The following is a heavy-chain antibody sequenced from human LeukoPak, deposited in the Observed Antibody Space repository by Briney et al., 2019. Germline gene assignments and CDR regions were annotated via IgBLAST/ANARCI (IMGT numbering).Heavy chain of an antibody. CDR3: AKDGLYDFWSKFFYYMDV. D-gene: IGHD3-3*01. V-gene: IGHV3-43*02. Sequence: GGSLRLSCAASGFTFDDYAMHWVRQAPGKGLEWVSFISGGGGSTYYADSVKGRFTISRDNSKNSLYLQMNSLRTEDTALYYFAKDGLYDFWSKFFYYMDVWGKGTTATVSS. CDR2: ISGGGGST. J-gene: IGHJ6*03. CDR1: GFTFDDYA.